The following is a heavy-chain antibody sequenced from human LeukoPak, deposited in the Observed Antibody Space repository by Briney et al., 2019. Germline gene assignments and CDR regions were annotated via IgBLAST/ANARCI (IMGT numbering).Heavy chain of an antibody. V-gene: IGHV3-7*05. J-gene: IGHJ3*01. CDR3: ARDHNDAFDV. CDR2: IKQDGSDK. Sequence: GGSLRLSCVASGISFATYWMTWVRQAPGKGLEWVANIKQDGSDKYYVDSVKGRFTISRDNAKNSVYLQMNSLRAEDTAVYYCARDHNDAFDVWGQGTMVTVSS. CDR1: GISFATYW.